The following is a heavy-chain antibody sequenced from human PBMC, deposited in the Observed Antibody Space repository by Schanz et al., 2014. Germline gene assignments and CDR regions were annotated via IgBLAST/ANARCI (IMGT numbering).Heavy chain of an antibody. CDR3: PADLWFGAVWGVW. CDR2: IKSKTDGGTR. Sequence: EVQLVESGGGLVKPGGSLRLSCATSGFTLNNAWMNWVRQAPGKGLQWVARIKSKTDGGTRDYAAPVKGRFTISTDDSKNTVYRQMNSLQPEDTAVYYCPADLWFGAVWGVWWGQGTLVTVSS. V-gene: IGHV3-15*01. CDR1: GFTLNNAW. J-gene: IGHJ4*02. D-gene: IGHD3-10*01.